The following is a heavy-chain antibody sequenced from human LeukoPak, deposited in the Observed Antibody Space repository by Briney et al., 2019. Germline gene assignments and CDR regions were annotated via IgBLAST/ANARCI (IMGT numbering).Heavy chain of an antibody. CDR1: GFTFDDYA. CDR2: ISWDGGST. D-gene: IGHD3-22*01. V-gene: IGHV3-43D*03. Sequence: HPGGSLRLSCAASGFTFDDYAMHWVRQAPGKGLEWVSLISWDGGSTYYADSVKGRFTISRDNSKNSLYLQMNSLRAEDTALYYCAKEYYYDSSGPQGGLDYWGQGTLVTVSS. J-gene: IGHJ4*02. CDR3: AKEYYYDSSGPQGGLDY.